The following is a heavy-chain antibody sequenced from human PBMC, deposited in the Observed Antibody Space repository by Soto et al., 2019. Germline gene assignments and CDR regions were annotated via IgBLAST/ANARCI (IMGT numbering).Heavy chain of an antibody. V-gene: IGHV2-5*02. Sequence: QITLKESGPTLVKPTQTLTLTCTFSGFSLSTSGVGVGWIRQPPGKALEWLALIYWDDDKRYSPSLKRRLTITTDISTNQVVLTTTNMDPVHSYCYYSALTPPLWGSMDVWGQGTTVTVSS. CDR1: GFSLSTSGVG. CDR2: IYWDDDK. D-gene: IGHD3-16*01. CDR3: ALTPPLWGSMDV. J-gene: IGHJ6*02.